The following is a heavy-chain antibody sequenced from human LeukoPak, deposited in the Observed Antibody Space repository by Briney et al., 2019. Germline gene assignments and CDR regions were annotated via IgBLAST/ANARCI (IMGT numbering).Heavy chain of an antibody. CDR1: GFSFSDHY. J-gene: IGHJ4*02. V-gene: IGHV3-23*01. CDR3: AKGGPYSSDLLPTY. Sequence: GGSLRLSCAASGFSFSDHYMSWIRQAPGKGLEWVSAISGSGASTYYADSVKGRFTISRDNSKDTLYLQMNSLRAEDTAVYYCAKGGPYSSDLLPTYWGQGTLVTVSS. CDR2: ISGSGAST. D-gene: IGHD6-19*01.